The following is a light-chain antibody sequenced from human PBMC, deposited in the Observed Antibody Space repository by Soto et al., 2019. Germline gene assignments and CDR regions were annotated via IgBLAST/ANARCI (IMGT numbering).Light chain of an antibody. Sequence: QSVLTQHASVSGSPGQSITISCTGTSSDVGGYNYVSWYQQHPGKAPKLMIYDVSNRPSGVSNRFSGSKSGNTASLTISGLQAEDEADYYCSSYTSSSTRRVFGTGTKLTVL. CDR1: SSDVGGYNY. CDR3: SSYTSSSTRRV. V-gene: IGLV2-14*01. J-gene: IGLJ1*01. CDR2: DVS.